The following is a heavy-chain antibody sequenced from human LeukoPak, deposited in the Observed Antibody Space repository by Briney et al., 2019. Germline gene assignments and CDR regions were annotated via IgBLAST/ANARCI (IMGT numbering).Heavy chain of an antibody. J-gene: IGHJ4*02. CDR3: ARSLPYGTTWYGRSDF. V-gene: IGHV3-7*03. Sequence: GGSLRLSCAASGFPFNAYWMTWVRQAPGKGLEWVANIRQDGDTKYYVDSVKGRFTISRDNATNSLYLQMNSLRAEDTAIYYCARSLPYGTTWYGRSDFWGQGTLVTVSS. D-gene: IGHD6-13*01. CDR2: IRQDGDTK. CDR1: GFPFNAYW.